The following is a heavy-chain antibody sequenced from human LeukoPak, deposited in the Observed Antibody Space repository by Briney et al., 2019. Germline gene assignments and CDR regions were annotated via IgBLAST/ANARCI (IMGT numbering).Heavy chain of an antibody. V-gene: IGHV3-48*01. Sequence: GGSLRLSCAASGFTFSSYSMNWVRQAPGKGLEWVSYISSSSSTIYYADSVKGRFTISRDNAKNSLYLQMNSLRAEDTAVYYCARVAKERVGGVYYFDYWGQGTLVTVSS. CDR3: ARVAKERVGGVYYFDY. CDR2: ISSSSSTI. J-gene: IGHJ4*02. CDR1: GFTFSSYS. D-gene: IGHD1-1*01.